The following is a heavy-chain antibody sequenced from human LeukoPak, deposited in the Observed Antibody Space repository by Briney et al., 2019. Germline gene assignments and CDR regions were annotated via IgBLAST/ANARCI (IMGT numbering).Heavy chain of an antibody. CDR1: EFTFSNYW. CDR3: ARDSSGADYYDSSGFDY. D-gene: IGHD3-22*01. CDR2: INTDGSSI. J-gene: IGHJ4*02. V-gene: IGHV3-74*01. Sequence: GGSLRHSCAASEFTFSNYWMHWVRQAPGKGLVWVSRINTDGSSIRYADSVKGRFTISRDNAKNTLYLQMNSLRVEDTAVYYCARDSSGADYYDSSGFDYWVQGILVTVSS.